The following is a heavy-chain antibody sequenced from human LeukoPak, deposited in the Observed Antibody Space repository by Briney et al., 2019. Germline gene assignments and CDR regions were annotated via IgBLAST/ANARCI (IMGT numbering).Heavy chain of an antibody. Sequence: GGSLRLSCAASGFTFNKNGMHWVRQAPGKGLEWVAYIRKDGSDKYYADSVKGRFTISRDDSKNTLYLEISSLRGDDTAEYYCAKDWQWSQDYWGQGTLVTVSS. CDR2: IRKDGSDK. CDR3: AKDWQWSQDY. CDR1: GFTFNKNG. D-gene: IGHD6-19*01. V-gene: IGHV3-30*02. J-gene: IGHJ4*02.